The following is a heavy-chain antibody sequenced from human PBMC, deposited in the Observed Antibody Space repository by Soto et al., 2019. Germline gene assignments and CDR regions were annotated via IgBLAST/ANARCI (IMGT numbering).Heavy chain of an antibody. D-gene: IGHD6-13*01. CDR1: GGSISSYY. Sequence: SETLSLTCTVSGGSISSYYWSWIRQPPGKGLEWIGYIYYSGSTNYNPSLKSRVTISVDTSKNQFSLKLSSVTAADTAVYYCARLSWEYSSSWKPRGAEYFQHWGQGTLVTVSS. CDR2: IYYSGST. CDR3: ARLSWEYSSSWKPRGAEYFQH. V-gene: IGHV4-59*08. J-gene: IGHJ1*01.